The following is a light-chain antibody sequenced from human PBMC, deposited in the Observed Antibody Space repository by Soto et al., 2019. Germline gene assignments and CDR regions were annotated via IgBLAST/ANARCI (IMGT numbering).Light chain of an antibody. CDR1: QSISSN. J-gene: IGKJ2*01. CDR2: GAS. Sequence: EIVMTQSPATLSVSPGERATLSCRASQSISSNLAWYQQKPGQAPSPLLYGASTRATGIPARFSGSGSGTDFTLTISSLQSEDFAVYYCHQYNNWPPDTFGQGTKLEIK. V-gene: IGKV3-15*01. CDR3: HQYNNWPPDT.